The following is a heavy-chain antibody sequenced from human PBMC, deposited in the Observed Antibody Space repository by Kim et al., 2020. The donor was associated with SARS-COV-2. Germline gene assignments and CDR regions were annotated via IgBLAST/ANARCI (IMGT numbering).Heavy chain of an antibody. D-gene: IGHD6-6*01. Sequence: GGSLRLSCAASGFTFSDYYMSWIRQAPGKGLEWVSYISSSSSYTNYADSVKGRFTISRDNAKNSLYLQMNSLRAEDTAVYYCARDQGPARPDHRKYYYYYYGMDVWGQGTTVTVSS. J-gene: IGHJ6*02. CDR2: ISSSSSYT. CDR1: GFTFSDYY. V-gene: IGHV3-11*06. CDR3: ARDQGPARPDHRKYYYYYYGMDV.